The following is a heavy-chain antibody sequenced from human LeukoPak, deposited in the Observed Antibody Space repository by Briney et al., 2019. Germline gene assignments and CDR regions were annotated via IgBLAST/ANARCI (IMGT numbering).Heavy chain of an antibody. D-gene: IGHD3-16*02. CDR1: GFTFDDYG. V-gene: IGHV3-20*04. J-gene: IGHJ4*02. CDR2: INWNGGST. CDR3: TIDFDYVLGSYRYYDY. Sequence: SGGSLRLSCAASGFTFDDYGMSWVRHAPGKGLEWVSGINWNGGSTGYAASGKCRSTISRDNAKNSLYLQMNSLRAEDTALYYCTIDFDYVLGSYRYYDYWGQGTLVTVSS.